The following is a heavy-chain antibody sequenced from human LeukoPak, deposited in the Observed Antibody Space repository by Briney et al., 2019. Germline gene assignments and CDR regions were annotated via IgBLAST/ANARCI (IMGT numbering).Heavy chain of an antibody. J-gene: IGHJ6*03. CDR3: ARHSLEVVPAAKPPYYYCYFYRDV. CDR1: GYSFTSYW. CDR2: IYPGDSDT. V-gene: IGHV5-51*01. D-gene: IGHD2-2*01. Sequence: GESLKISCKGSGYSFTSYWIGWVRQMPGKGLEWMGIIYPGDSDTRYSPSFQGQVTISADKSIRTAYLQWSSLKASDTAMYYCARHSLEVVPAAKPPYYYCYFYRDVWGKGTTVTVSS.